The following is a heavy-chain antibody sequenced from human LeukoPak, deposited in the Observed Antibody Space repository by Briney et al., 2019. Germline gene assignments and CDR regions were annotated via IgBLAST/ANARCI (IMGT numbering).Heavy chain of an antibody. Sequence: GGSLRLSCAASGFTFSSYWMHWVRQAPGKGLVWVSRINSDGSSTSYADSVKGRFIISRDNAKNTLYLQMNSLSAEDTAVYYCASAIGPGSPFDYWGQGTLVTVSS. D-gene: IGHD3-10*01. J-gene: IGHJ4*02. V-gene: IGHV3-74*01. CDR1: GFTFSSYW. CDR3: ASAIGPGSPFDY. CDR2: INSDGSST.